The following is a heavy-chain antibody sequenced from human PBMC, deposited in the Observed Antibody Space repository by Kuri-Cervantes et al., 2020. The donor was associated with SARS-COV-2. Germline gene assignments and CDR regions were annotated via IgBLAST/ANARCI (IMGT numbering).Heavy chain of an antibody. CDR2: INHSGST. V-gene: IGHV4-34*01. D-gene: IGHD3-3*01. CDR3: ARGHGGITIFGVAERGPNWFDP. J-gene: IGHJ5*02. Sequence: SETLSLTCAVYGGSFSDYFWSWIRQPPGKGLEWIGEINHSGSTNYNPSLKSRLNMSVDTSTNQFSLKLSSVTAADTAVYYCARGHGGITIFGVAERGPNWFDPWGQGTLVTVSS. CDR1: GGSFSDYF.